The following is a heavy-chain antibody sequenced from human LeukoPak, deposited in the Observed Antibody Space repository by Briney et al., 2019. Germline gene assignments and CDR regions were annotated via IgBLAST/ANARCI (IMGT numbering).Heavy chain of an antibody. CDR2: INHSGST. CDR1: GGSFSGYY. V-gene: IGHV4-34*01. D-gene: IGHD4-11*01. J-gene: IGHJ4*02. CDR3: ARSPGYSRPDY. Sequence: PSETLSLTCAAYGGSFSGYYWSWIRQPPGKGLEWIGEINHSGSTNYNPSLKSRVTISVDTSKNQFSLKLSSVTAADTAVYYCARSPGYSRPDYWGQGTLVTVSS.